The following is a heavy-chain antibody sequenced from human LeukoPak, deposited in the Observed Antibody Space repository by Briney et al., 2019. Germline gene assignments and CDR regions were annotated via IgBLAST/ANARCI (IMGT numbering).Heavy chain of an antibody. D-gene: IGHD4-11*01. CDR2: IYYSGST. J-gene: IGHJ3*02. CDR3: ARGRRMTTHAFDI. V-gene: IGHV4-59*01. Sequence: SETLSLTCTVSGGSISSYYWSWIRQPPGKGLEWIGYIYYSGSTNYNPSLKSRVTISVDTSKSQFSLKLSSVTAADTAVYYCARGRRMTTHAFDIWGQGTMVTVSS. CDR1: GGSISSYY.